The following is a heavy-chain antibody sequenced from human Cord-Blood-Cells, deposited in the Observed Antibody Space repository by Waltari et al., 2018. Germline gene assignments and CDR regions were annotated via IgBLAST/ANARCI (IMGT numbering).Heavy chain of an antibody. V-gene: IGHV3-53*01. Sequence: EVQLVESGGGLIQPGGSLRLSCAASGFTVSSHYMSWVRQAPGKGLEWVSVIYSGGSTYYADSVKGRFTISRDNSKNTLYLQMNSLGAEDTAVYYCARYIAARAFDIWGQGTMVTVSS. J-gene: IGHJ3*02. CDR1: GFTVSSHY. CDR3: ARYIAARAFDI. CDR2: IYSGGST. D-gene: IGHD6-6*01.